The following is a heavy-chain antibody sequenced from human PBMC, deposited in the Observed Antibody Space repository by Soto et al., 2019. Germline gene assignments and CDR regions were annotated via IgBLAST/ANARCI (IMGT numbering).Heavy chain of an antibody. CDR3: AKDRVNHNSAWDTFDS. J-gene: IGHJ3*02. D-gene: IGHD1-20*01. Sequence: PGVSLILSCAASGFTFSVFTMSWVRQAPGQGLEWVSRMGGSNDHTYYAASVKGRFTISRDNSKNTLFRQMNSLRAEDTAVYFCAKDRVNHNSAWDTFDSWGKGTPATVS. CDR1: GFTFSVFT. CDR2: MGGSNDHT. V-gene: IGHV3-23*01.